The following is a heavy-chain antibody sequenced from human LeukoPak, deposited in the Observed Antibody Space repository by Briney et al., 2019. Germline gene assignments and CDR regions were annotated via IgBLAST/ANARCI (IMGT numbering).Heavy chain of an antibody. D-gene: IGHD1-1*01. CDR3: ATGTGHYYYYYYMDV. Sequence: SETLSLTCTVSGGSISSYYWSWIRQPPGKGLEWIGYIHYSGSTNYNPSLKSRVTISVDTSKNQFSLKLSSVTAADTAIYYCATGTGHYYYYYYMDVWGKGTTVTVSS. CDR1: GGSISSYY. V-gene: IGHV4-59*08. CDR2: IHYSGST. J-gene: IGHJ6*03.